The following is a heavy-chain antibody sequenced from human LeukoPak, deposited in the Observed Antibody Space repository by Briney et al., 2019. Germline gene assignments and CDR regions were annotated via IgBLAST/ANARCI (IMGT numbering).Heavy chain of an antibody. J-gene: IGHJ5*02. CDR1: GFTFSSYN. Sequence: GVSLRLSRAASGFTFSSYNMDWVRQASGKGLEWVSSISGSGIYTYYADSVKGRFTISRDNAKKSLYLQMNSLRAEDTAVYYCARDLGYCSGGSCFYWFDPWGQGTLVTVPS. CDR2: ISGSGIYT. D-gene: IGHD2-15*01. CDR3: ARDLGYCSGGSCFYWFDP. V-gene: IGHV3-21*01.